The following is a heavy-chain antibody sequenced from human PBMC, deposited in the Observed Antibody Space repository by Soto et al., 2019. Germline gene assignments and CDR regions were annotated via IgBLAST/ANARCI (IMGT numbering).Heavy chain of an antibody. D-gene: IGHD2-8*01. V-gene: IGHV3-74*01. J-gene: IGHJ4*02. CDR1: GFTFSSYW. Sequence: EAQLVESGGGSVQPGGSLRLSCTASGFTFSSYWMHWVRQAPGKGLVWVSRIKSDRSSTNYADSVKGRFTISRDNAKNTLYLQMNSLRAEDTAVYYCASGCSNGVCYGDYWGQGTLVTVSS. CDR3: ASGCSNGVCYGDY. CDR2: IKSDRSST.